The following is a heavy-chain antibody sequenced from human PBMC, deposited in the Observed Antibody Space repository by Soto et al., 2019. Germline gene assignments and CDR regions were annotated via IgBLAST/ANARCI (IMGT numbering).Heavy chain of an antibody. V-gene: IGHV4-31*02. CDR1: GGSISSGGYY. CDR2: IYYSGST. Sequence: SETLSLTCTVSGGSISSGGYYWSWIRQHPGKGLEWIGYIYYSGSTYYNPSLKSRVTISVDTSKNQFSLKLSSVTAADTAVYYCAKDRRSLYDILTGYYLTAATTDAFDIWGQGTMVTVSS. J-gene: IGHJ3*02. CDR3: AKDRRSLYDILTGYYLTAATTDAFDI. D-gene: IGHD3-9*01.